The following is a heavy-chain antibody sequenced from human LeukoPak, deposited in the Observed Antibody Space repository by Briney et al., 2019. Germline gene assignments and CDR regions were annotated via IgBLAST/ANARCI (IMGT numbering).Heavy chain of an antibody. J-gene: IGHJ4*02. Sequence: ASVKVSCKASGYTFTGYYMHWVRQAPGQGLEWMGWINPNSGGTNYAQKFQGRVTMTRDTSISTAYMELSRLRSDDTAAYYCARAAAAQSGFDYWGQGTLVTVSS. D-gene: IGHD6-13*01. CDR3: ARAAAAQSGFDY. CDR2: INPNSGGT. CDR1: GYTFTGYY. V-gene: IGHV1-2*02.